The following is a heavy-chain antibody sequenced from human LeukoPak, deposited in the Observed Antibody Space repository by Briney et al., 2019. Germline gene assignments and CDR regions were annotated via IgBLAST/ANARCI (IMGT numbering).Heavy chain of an antibody. Sequence: GGSLRLSCAASGFTFSSYGMSWVRQAPGKGLEWVSAISGSGGSKYYADSVKGRFTISRDNAKNSLYLQMNSLRAEDTAVYYCARGSLYYYDSSGYYRDIYYFDFWGQGTLVTVSS. CDR2: ISGSGGSK. J-gene: IGHJ4*02. CDR3: ARGSLYYYDSSGYYRDIYYFDF. D-gene: IGHD3-22*01. V-gene: IGHV3-23*01. CDR1: GFTFSSYG.